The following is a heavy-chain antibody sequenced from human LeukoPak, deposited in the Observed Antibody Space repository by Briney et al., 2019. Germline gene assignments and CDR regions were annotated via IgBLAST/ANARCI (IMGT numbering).Heavy chain of an antibody. J-gene: IGHJ5*02. CDR2: IYPGDSDT. CDR3: ARDESSSGPTGWFDP. V-gene: IGHV5-51*01. Sequence: GESLKISCKGSGYSFTSYWIGWVRQMPGKGLEWMGIIYPGDSDTRYSPSFQGQVTISADKSISTAYLQWSSLKASDTAMYYCARDESSSGPTGWFDPWGQGTLVTVSS. D-gene: IGHD6-6*01. CDR1: GYSFTSYW.